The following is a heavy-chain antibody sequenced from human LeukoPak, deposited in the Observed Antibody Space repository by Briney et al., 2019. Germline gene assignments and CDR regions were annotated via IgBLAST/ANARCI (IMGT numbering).Heavy chain of an antibody. V-gene: IGHV1-18*01. D-gene: IGHD3-3*01. CDR2: ISAYNGNT. CDR3: AREFRDDFWSGYYPFDY. J-gene: IGHJ4*02. CDR1: GYTFTSYG. Sequence: ASVKVSCKASGYTFTSYGISWVRQAPGQGLEWMGWISAYNGNTNYAQKLQGRVTMTTDTSTSTAYMELRSLRSDDTAVYYCAREFRDDFWSGYYPFDYWGQGTLVTVSS.